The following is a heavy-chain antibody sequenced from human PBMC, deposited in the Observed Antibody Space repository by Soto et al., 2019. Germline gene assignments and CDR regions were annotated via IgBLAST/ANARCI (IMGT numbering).Heavy chain of an antibody. D-gene: IGHD3-3*01. CDR2: IYWDDDK. V-gene: IGHV2-5*02. CDR3: ARVLGGVYAITIFGVGPYRPFWFDP. CDR1: GFSLSTSGVG. Sequence: SGPTLVNPTQTLTLTCTFSGFSLSTSGVGVGWIRQPPGKALEWLALIYWDDDKRYSPSLKSRLTITKDTSKNQVVLTKTNMDPVDTATYYCARVLGGVYAITIFGVGPYRPFWFDPWGQGTLVTVSS. J-gene: IGHJ5*02.